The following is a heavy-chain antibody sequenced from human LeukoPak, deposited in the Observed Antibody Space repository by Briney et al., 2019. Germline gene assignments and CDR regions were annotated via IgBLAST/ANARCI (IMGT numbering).Heavy chain of an antibody. CDR1: GGSISSYY. J-gene: IGHJ4*02. D-gene: IGHD3-22*01. Sequence: PSETLSLTCTVSGGSISSYYWSWIRQPPGKGLEWIGYIYYSGSTNYNPSLKSRVTISVDTSKNQFSLKLSSVTAADTAVYYCARHDSSGYFHCWGQGTLVTVSS. CDR3: ARHDSSGYFHC. CDR2: IYYSGST. V-gene: IGHV4-59*01.